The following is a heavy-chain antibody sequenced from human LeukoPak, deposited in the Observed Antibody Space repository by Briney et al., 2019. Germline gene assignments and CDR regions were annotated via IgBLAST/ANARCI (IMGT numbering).Heavy chain of an antibody. Sequence: SETLSLTCTVSGGSVSSGSYYWSWIRQPPGTGLEWIGEINHSGSTNYNPSLKSRVTISVDTSKNQFSLKLSSVTAADTAVYYCARGQSMTGRPGVWGQGTLVTVSS. CDR2: INHSGST. V-gene: IGHV4-39*07. J-gene: IGHJ4*02. CDR1: GGSVSSGSYY. CDR3: ARGQSMTGRPGV. D-gene: IGHD6-6*01.